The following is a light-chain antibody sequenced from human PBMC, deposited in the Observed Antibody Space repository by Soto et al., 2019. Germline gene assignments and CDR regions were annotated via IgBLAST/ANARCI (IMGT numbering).Light chain of an antibody. Sequence: EIVLTQSPGTLSLSPGERATLSCRASQSVSSNYLAWYQQKPGQAPRLLIYGASSRATGIPDRFSGSGFGTDFTLTISRLEPEDFAVYYCQRYGSSPLTFGGGTKVEVK. CDR2: GAS. CDR1: QSVSSNY. CDR3: QRYGSSPLT. V-gene: IGKV3-20*01. J-gene: IGKJ4*01.